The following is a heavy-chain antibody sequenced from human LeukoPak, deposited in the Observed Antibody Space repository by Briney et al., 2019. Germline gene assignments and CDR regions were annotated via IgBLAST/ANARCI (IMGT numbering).Heavy chain of an antibody. Sequence: GGSLRLSCAGSGFTFSGYSLNWVRQAPGKGLEWVSSITSSGSSMYYADSVKGRFTISRDNAESSVYLQMNSLRAEDTAVYYCGSNPFSGSPGWGQGTLVVVSS. V-gene: IGHV3-21*01. CDR1: GFTFSGYS. CDR2: ITSSGSSM. D-gene: IGHD1-26*01. CDR3: GSNPFSGSPG. J-gene: IGHJ4*02.